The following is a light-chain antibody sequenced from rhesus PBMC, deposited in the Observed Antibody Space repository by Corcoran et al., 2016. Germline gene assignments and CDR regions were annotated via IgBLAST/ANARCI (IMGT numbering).Light chain of an antibody. V-gene: IGKV4-1*01. CDR1: QSLLYSSNNKNY. CDR3: QQYYRPPVT. CDR2: WAS. J-gene: IGKJ4*01. Sequence: DIMMTQSPDSLAVSLGERVTINCKSSQSLLYSSNNKNYLAWYQQKPGQTSKVLIYWASTRESGVPKRFSGSGSGTDFTLTISGLEAEDVAVYYFQQYYRPPVTFGGGTKVEIK.